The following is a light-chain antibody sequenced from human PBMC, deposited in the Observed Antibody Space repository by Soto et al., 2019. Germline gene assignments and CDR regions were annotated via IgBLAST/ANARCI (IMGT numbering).Light chain of an antibody. CDR3: TAYTTSSTNVV. CDR1: SSDVDGYNS. J-gene: IGLJ2*01. V-gene: IGLV2-14*01. CDR2: QVN. Sequence: SVLTQPASVSGSPGQSITISCTGISSDVDGYNSVSWYQQHPGKAPKLMIYQVNHRPSGVSTRFSGAKSGNTASLTISGLQAEDEADYYCTAYTTSSTNVVFGGGTKLTVL.